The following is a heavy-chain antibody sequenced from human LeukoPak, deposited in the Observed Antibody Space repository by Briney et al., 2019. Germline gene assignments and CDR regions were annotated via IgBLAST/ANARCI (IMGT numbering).Heavy chain of an antibody. Sequence: GGSLRLSCATSGFSFYNLAFHWVRQAPGKGLEWVSLISHDENTKKYADSVKGRFTISRDNSKNTLYLEVISLTAEDTAVYYCAKDDAWLRFGEWSQGTLVTVSS. CDR1: GFSFYNLA. V-gene: IGHV3-30*18. J-gene: IGHJ4*02. CDR2: ISHDENTK. D-gene: IGHD3-10*01. CDR3: AKDDAWLRFGE.